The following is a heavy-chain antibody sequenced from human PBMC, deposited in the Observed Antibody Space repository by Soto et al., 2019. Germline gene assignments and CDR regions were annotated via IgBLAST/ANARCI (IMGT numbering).Heavy chain of an antibody. D-gene: IGHD5-18*01. Sequence: SETLSLTGAVYGGSFSGYYWSWIRQPPGKGLEWIGEINHSGSTNYNPSLKSRVTISVDTSKNQFSLKLRSVTAADTAVYYCARSRPSIRAYSYGYYFDYWGQGTLVTVSS. CDR1: GGSFSGYY. CDR2: INHSGST. J-gene: IGHJ4*02. V-gene: IGHV4-34*01. CDR3: ARSRPSIRAYSYGYYFDY.